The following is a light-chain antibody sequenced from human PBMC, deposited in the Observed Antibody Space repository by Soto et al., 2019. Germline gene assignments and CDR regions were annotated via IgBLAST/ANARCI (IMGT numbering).Light chain of an antibody. Sequence: IQMTQSQSSLSASVGDRVTITCPASPSISTYLNWYHQKPGKAPKLLIYDASSLESGVPSRLSGSGSGTEFTLTISSLQPDDFATYYCQQYNSYPWTFGQGTMVDIK. V-gene: IGKV1-5*01. CDR1: PSISTY. CDR3: QQYNSYPWT. J-gene: IGKJ1*01. CDR2: DAS.